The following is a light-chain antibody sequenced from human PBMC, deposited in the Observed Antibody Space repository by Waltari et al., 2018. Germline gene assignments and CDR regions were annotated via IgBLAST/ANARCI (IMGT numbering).Light chain of an antibody. CDR1: SSNVGGYNL. V-gene: IGLV2-23*02. Sequence: QSALSQPASVSGSPGQSITISCTGTSSNVGGYNLVSWYQHHPGKAPKLLISDVNKRPSVVSNRFSGSKSGNTSSLTSSGLQAEDEADYYCYSYAGSSTWVFGGGTNLAVL. CDR2: DVN. J-gene: IGLJ3*02. CDR3: YSYAGSSTWV.